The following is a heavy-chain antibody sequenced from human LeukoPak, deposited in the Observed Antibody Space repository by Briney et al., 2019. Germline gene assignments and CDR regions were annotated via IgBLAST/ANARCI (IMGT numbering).Heavy chain of an antibody. Sequence: SETLSLTCTVSGVSISSSSYYWGWIRQPPGKGLEWIGSIYYSGSTYYNPSLKSRVTISVDTSKNQFSLKLSSVTAADTAVYYCARHVAAAIDYWGQGTLVTVSS. CDR3: ARHVAAAIDY. CDR2: IYYSGST. J-gene: IGHJ4*02. D-gene: IGHD6-13*01. V-gene: IGHV4-39*01. CDR1: GVSISSSSYY.